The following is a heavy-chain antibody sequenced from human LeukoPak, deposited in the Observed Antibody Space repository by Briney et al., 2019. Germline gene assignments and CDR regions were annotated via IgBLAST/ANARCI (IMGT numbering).Heavy chain of an antibody. V-gene: IGHV3-48*01. CDR2: VGISSGNT. J-gene: IGHJ4*02. CDR1: GFTFSDYS. Sequence: GGSLRLSCAASGFTFSDYSMNWVRQAPGKGLEWISYVGISSGNTKYADSVKGRFTISGDKAKTSLYLQMNSLRVEDTAVYYCARDTKYAFDNWGQGTLVTVSS. D-gene: IGHD2-2*01. CDR3: ARDTKYAFDN.